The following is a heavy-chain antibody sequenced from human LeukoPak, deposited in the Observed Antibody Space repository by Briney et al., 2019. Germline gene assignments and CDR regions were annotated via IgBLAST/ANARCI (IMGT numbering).Heavy chain of an antibody. CDR2: INPSGGSA. D-gene: IGHD3-10*01. CDR3: ARAGVNYYYYMDV. J-gene: IGHJ6*03. CDR1: GYTFSSNH. V-gene: IGHV1-46*01. Sequence: EASVKVSCKASGYTFSSNHIHWVRQAPGQGLEWMGIINPSGGSATHAQKFQGRVTMTSDTSTSTVYMELSSLRSEDTAAYYCARAGVNYYYYMDVWGKGTTVTISS.